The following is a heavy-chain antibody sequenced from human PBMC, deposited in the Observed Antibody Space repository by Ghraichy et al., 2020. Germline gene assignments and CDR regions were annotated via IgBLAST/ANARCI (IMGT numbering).Heavy chain of an antibody. D-gene: IGHD3-22*01. CDR2: ITSAGST. J-gene: IGHJ5*02. Sequence: GGSLRLSCTASAFTLRHSAMGRVRAAPGKGLEWVSGITSAGSTLYTDSVKGRYTISRDNSKNTLFLQMNSLRAEDTAIYYCAKMPYDSFGYYNWFDPWGQGTLVTVSS. CDR3: AKMPYDSFGYYNWFDP. CDR1: AFTLRHSA. V-gene: IGHV3-23*01.